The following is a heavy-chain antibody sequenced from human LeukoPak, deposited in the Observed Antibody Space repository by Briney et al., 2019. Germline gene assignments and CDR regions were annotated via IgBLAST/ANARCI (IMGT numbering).Heavy chain of an antibody. CDR3: ARAGEGYSSSWYYFDY. CDR2: ISSSGSTI. Sequence: GGSLRLSCAASGFTFRTYAMSWVRQAPGKGLEWVSSISSSGSTIYYADSVKGRFTISRDNAKNSLYLQMNSLRAEDTAVYYCARAGEGYSSSWYYFDYWGQGTLVTVSS. J-gene: IGHJ4*02. V-gene: IGHV3-48*03. D-gene: IGHD6-13*01. CDR1: GFTFRTYA.